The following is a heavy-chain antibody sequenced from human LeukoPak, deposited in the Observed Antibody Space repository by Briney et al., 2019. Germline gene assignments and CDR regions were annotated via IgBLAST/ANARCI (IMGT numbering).Heavy chain of an antibody. CDR1: GFTFSGYA. J-gene: IGHJ4*02. D-gene: IGHD5-24*01. CDR2: ISWNSGSI. V-gene: IGHV3-9*01. CDR3: AKGWLQSGYFDY. Sequence: GRSLRLSCAASGFTFSGYAMHWVRQAPGKGLEWVSGISWNSGSIGYADSVKGRFTISRDNAKNSLYLQMNSLRAEDTALYYCAKGWLQSGYFDYWGQGTLVTVSS.